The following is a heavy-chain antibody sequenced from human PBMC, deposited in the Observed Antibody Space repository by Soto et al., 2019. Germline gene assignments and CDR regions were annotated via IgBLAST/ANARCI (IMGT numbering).Heavy chain of an antibody. J-gene: IGHJ6*02. V-gene: IGHV3-30-3*01. CDR2: ISYDGNNK. CDR1: GFTFSSYA. Sequence: QVQLVESGGGVVQPGRSLRLSCAASGFTFSSYAMHWVRQAPGKGLEWVAVISYDGNNKYYADSVKGRFTISRDNSKNTLYLQMNSLRAEDTAVYYCTRGGYSYGISYYYYGMDVWGQGTTVTVSS. CDR3: TRGGYSYGISYYYYGMDV. D-gene: IGHD5-18*01.